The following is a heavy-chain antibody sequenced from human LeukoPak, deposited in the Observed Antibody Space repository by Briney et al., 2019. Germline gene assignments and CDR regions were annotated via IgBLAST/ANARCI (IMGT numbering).Heavy chain of an antibody. D-gene: IGHD3-16*02. Sequence: GRSLRLSCAASGFTFSSYAMHWVRQAPGKGLEWVAVISYDGSNKYYADSVKGRFTISRDNSKNTLYPQMNSLRAEDTAVYYCAKDYDYVWGSYRFDYWGQGTLVTVSS. J-gene: IGHJ4*02. CDR2: ISYDGSNK. CDR1: GFTFSSYA. V-gene: IGHV3-30-3*01. CDR3: AKDYDYVWGSYRFDY.